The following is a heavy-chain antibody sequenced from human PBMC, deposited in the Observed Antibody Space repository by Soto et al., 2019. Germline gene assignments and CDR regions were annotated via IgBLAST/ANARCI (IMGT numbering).Heavy chain of an antibody. CDR1: GGTFSIYT. J-gene: IGHJ6*03. Sequence: GASVKVACKASGGTFSIYTISWVRQAPGQGLEWMGRIIPILGIANYAQKFQGRVTITADKSTSTAYMELSSLRSEDTAVYYCALGGYYYYYMDVWGKGTTVTVSS. CDR3: ALGGYYYYYMDV. CDR2: IIPILGIA. D-gene: IGHD1-26*01. V-gene: IGHV1-69*02.